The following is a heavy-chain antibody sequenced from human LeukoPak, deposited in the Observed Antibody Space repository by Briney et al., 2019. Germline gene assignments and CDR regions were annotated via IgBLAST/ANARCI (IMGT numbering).Heavy chain of an antibody. D-gene: IGHD3-10*01. CDR1: GYTLIGYY. V-gene: IGHV1-2*02. CDR3: VRDRYYGSGSFYQMDV. J-gene: IGHJ6*02. Sequence: GASVKVSCKASGYTLIGYYMHWVRQAPGQGLEWMGWINPNSGGTDYEQKFQGRVTMTRDTSISTAYMELSRLRSDDTAVYYCVRDRYYGSGSFYQMDVWGQGTTVTVSS. CDR2: INPNSGGT.